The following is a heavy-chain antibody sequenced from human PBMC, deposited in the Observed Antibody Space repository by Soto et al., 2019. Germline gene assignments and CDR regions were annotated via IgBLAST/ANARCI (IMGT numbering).Heavy chain of an antibody. CDR3: ARGSRLLYYYGMDV. CDR1: GGTFSSYA. J-gene: IGHJ6*02. CDR2: IIPIFGTA. V-gene: IGHV1-69*12. D-gene: IGHD3-22*01. Sequence: QVQLVQSGAEVKKPGSSVKVSCKASGGTFSSYAISWVRQAPGQGLEWMGGIIPIFGTANYAQKFQGRVTXIAXEXMSTAYMELSSLRSEDTAVYYCARGSRLLYYYGMDVWGQGTTVTVSS.